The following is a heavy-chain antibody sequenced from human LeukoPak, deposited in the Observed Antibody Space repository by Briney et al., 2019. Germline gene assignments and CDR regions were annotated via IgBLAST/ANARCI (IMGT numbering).Heavy chain of an antibody. CDR3: ARVFGYFDY. Sequence: PSETLSLTCAVYGGSFSGYYWSWIRQPPGKGLEWIGEINHSGSTNYNPSLKSRDTISVDTSKNQFSLKLSSVTAADTAVYYCARVFGYFDYWGRGPLVTVSS. CDR2: INHSGST. V-gene: IGHV4-34*01. CDR1: GGSFSGYY. J-gene: IGHJ4*02. D-gene: IGHD2-21*01.